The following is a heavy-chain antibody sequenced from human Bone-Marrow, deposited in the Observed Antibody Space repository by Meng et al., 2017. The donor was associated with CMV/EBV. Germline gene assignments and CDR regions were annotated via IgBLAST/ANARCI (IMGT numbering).Heavy chain of an antibody. D-gene: IGHD3-3*01. CDR3: ARGVWSASNWFDP. CDR1: GGSINSYY. J-gene: IGHJ5*02. Sequence: SETLSLTCTVSGGSINSYYWSWIRQPPGKGLEWIGYIYYSGSTYINPSLESRVTISVDASKNQVSLRVISVIDADTAVYYCARGVWSASNWFDPWGQGTLVTVSS. CDR2: IYYSGST. V-gene: IGHV4-59*12.